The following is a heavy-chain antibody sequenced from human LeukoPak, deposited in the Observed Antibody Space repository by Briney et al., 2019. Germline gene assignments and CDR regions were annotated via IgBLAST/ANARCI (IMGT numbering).Heavy chain of an antibody. CDR1: GFTFSSYW. Sequence: PGGSLRLSCAASGFTFSSYWVSWVRQAPGKGLEWVANIKQDGSEKYYVDSVKGRFTISRDNAKNSLYLQMNSLRAEDTAVYYCAYDFWSGPHAFDIWGQGTMVTVSS. CDR2: IKQDGSEK. CDR3: AYDFWSGPHAFDI. D-gene: IGHD3-3*01. J-gene: IGHJ3*02. V-gene: IGHV3-7*01.